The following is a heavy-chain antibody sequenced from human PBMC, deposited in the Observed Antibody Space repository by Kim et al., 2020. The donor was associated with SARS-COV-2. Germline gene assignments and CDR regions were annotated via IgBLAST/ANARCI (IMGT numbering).Heavy chain of an antibody. CDR3: ARGSSREVRYELFSVDFDY. V-gene: IGHV4-61*02. D-gene: IGHD5-12*01. J-gene: IGHJ4*02. Sequence: SETLSLTCTVSGGSISSGSYYWSWIRQPAGKGLEWIGRIYTSGSTNYNPSLKSRVTISVDTSKNQFSLKLSSVTAADTAVYYCARGSSREVRYELFSVDFDYWGQGTLVTVSS. CDR1: GGSISSGSYY. CDR2: IYTSGST.